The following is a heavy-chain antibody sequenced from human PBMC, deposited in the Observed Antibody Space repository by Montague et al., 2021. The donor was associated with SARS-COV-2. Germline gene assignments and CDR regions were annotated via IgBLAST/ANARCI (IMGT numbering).Heavy chain of an antibody. D-gene: IGHD3-3*01. Sequence: SETLSLTCTVSGGSISPYYWSWIRQSPGKGLECIGYTSYSGSTDYNPSLKSRVTISIGTSKTQFALKLSSVTAADTAVYYCASWGEYYDSPYYYYAMDVWGQGTTVTVSS. CDR3: ASWGEYYDSPYYYYAMDV. V-gene: IGHV4-59*12. CDR2: TSYSGST. CDR1: GGSISPYY. J-gene: IGHJ6*02.